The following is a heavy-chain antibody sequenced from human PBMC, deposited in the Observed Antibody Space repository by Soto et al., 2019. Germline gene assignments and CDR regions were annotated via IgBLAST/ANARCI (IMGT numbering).Heavy chain of an antibody. CDR2: ITHGGST. V-gene: IGHV4-28*01. CDR1: GYSTRSSDW. Sequence: SSETLSLTCAVYGYSTRSSDWWGWIRQPPGKGLEWIGYITHGGSTNYNPSLKRRVTMSVDPSKNRFSLNLTSVTAVDTAVYYCARMAVTTFYYYAMDVWGQGTTVTVS. D-gene: IGHD6-19*01. CDR3: ARMAVTTFYYYAMDV. J-gene: IGHJ6*02.